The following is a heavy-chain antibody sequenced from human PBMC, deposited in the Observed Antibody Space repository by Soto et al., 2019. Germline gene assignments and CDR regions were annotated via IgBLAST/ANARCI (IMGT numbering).Heavy chain of an antibody. D-gene: IGHD3-22*01. V-gene: IGHV4-61*01. Sequence: SETLSLTCTVSGGSVSSGSYYWSWIRQPPGKGLEWIGYIYYSGSTNYNPSLKSRVTISVDTSKNQFSLKLSSVTAADTAVYYCGTYYYDSSGYYGLVYWGQGTLVTVSS. CDR1: GGSVSSGSYY. CDR2: IYYSGST. CDR3: GTYYYDSSGYYGLVY. J-gene: IGHJ4*02.